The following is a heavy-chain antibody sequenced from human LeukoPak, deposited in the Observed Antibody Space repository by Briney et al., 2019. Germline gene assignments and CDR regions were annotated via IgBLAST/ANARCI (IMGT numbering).Heavy chain of an antibody. J-gene: IGHJ6*03. V-gene: IGHV1-69*05. D-gene: IGHD5-24*01. CDR3: ASASGAVEMATISAYYYYYMDV. Sequence: SVKVSCKASGGTFSSYAISWVRQAPGQGLEWMGGIIPIFGTANYAQKFQGRVTITTDESTSTAYMELSRLRSEGTAVYYCASASGAVEMATISAYYYYYMDVWGKGTTVTVSS. CDR2: IIPIFGTA. CDR1: GGTFSSYA.